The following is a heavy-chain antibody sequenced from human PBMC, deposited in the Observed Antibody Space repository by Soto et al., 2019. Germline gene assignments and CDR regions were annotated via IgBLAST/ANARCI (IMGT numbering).Heavy chain of an antibody. V-gene: IGHV2-70*11. CDR2: IDWDDDK. J-gene: IGHJ4*02. D-gene: IGHD6-19*01. Sequence: SGPTLVNPTQTLTLTCTFSGFSLSTSGMCVSWIRQPPGKALEWLARIDWDDDKYYSTSLKTRLTISKDTSKNQVVLTMTNMDPVDTATYYCARILDSSGWYSPWGQGTLVTVSS. CDR1: GFSLSTSGMC. CDR3: ARILDSSGWYSP.